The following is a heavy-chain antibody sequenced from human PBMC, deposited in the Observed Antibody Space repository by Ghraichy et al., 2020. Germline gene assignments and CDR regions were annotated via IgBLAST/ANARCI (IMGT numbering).Heavy chain of an antibody. V-gene: IGHV3-30*02. CDR3: ANTFGEWELPFDY. CDR1: GFTFSSYG. D-gene: IGHD1-26*01. J-gene: IGHJ4*02. Sequence: GGSLRLSCAASGFTFSSYGMHWVRQAPGKGLEWVAFIRYDGSNKYYADSVKGRFTISRDNSKNTLYLQMNSLRAEDTAVYYCANTFGEWELPFDYWGQGTLVTVSS. CDR2: IRYDGSNK.